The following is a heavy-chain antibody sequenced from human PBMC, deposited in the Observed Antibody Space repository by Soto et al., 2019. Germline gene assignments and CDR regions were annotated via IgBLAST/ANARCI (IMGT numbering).Heavy chain of an antibody. D-gene: IGHD6-13*01. CDR3: ATDRSSSHY. J-gene: IGHJ4*02. CDR2: FDPEDGET. CDR1: GYTLTELS. V-gene: IGHV1-24*01. Sequence: ASVKVSCKVSGYTLTELSMHWVRQAPGKGLEWMGGFDPEDGETIYAQKFQGRVTMTTDTSTTTAYMDLTRLRSDDTAMYYCATDRSSSHYWGQGTPVTVSS.